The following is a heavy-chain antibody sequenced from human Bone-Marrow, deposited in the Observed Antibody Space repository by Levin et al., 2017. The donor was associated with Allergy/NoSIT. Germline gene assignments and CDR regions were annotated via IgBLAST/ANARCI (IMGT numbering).Heavy chain of an antibody. J-gene: IGHJ4*02. D-gene: IGHD2-21*02. Sequence: PGGSLRLSCAASGFSFSDYYMTWIRRAPGKGLEWVSYISGSGSIIYYADSVKGRFTISRDNAKNSLYLQMNGLRVEDTAMYYCARVTRCGGDCYFLDYWGQGTLVTVSS. CDR2: ISGSGSII. CDR3: ARVTRCGGDCYFLDY. V-gene: IGHV3-11*01. CDR1: GFSFSDYY.